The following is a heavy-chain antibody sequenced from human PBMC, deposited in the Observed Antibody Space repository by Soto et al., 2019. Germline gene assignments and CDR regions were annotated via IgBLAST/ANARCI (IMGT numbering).Heavy chain of an antibody. D-gene: IGHD2-2*01. Sequence: QVQLVQSGAEVKKPGSSVKVSCKASGGTFSSYAISWVRQAPGQGLEWMGGIIPICGTANYAQKFQGRVTITADESTSTAYMELSSLRSEDTAVYYCARSQGSSTSLEIYYYYYYGMDVLGQGTTVTVSS. CDR3: ARSQGSSTSLEIYYYYYYGMDV. CDR1: GGTFSSYA. J-gene: IGHJ6*02. CDR2: IIPICGTA. V-gene: IGHV1-69*01.